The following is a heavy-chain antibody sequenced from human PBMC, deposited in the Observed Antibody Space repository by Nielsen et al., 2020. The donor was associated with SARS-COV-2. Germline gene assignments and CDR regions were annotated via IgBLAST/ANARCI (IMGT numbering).Heavy chain of an antibody. CDR1: GGSISSSSYY. CDR3: ARGSSPALDY. V-gene: IGHV4-39*07. Sequence: SETLSLTCTASGGSISSSSYYWGWIRQPPGKGLEWIGSIYYSGSTYYNPSLKSRVTISVDTSKNQFSLKLSSVTAADTAVYYCARGSSPALDYWGQGTLVTVSS. CDR2: IYYSGST. J-gene: IGHJ4*02.